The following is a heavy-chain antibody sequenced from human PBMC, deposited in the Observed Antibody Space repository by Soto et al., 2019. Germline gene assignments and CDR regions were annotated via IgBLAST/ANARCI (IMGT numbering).Heavy chain of an antibody. V-gene: IGHV1-2*04. CDR1: GYTFTGYY. Sequence: ASVKVSCKASGYTFTGYYMHWVRQAPGQGLEWMGWINPNSGGTNYAQKFQGWVTMTRDTSISTAYMELSRLRSDDTAVYYCARGLYSSTRTSGMDVWGRGTTVTISS. CDR3: ARGLYSSTRTSGMDV. J-gene: IGHJ6*02. D-gene: IGHD6-13*01. CDR2: INPNSGGT.